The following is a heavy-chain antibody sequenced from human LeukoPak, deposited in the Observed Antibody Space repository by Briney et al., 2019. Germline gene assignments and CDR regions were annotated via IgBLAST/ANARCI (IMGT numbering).Heavy chain of an antibody. CDR2: INHSGST. CDR3: ARVGYCSSTSCLRLGYYYYMDV. Sequence: PSETLSLTCAVYGGSFSGYYWSWIRQPPGKGLEWIGEINHSGSTNYNPSLKSRVTISVDTSKNQFSLKLSSVTAADTAVYYCARVGYCSSTSCLRLGYYYYMDVWGKGTTVTVSS. CDR1: GGSFSGYY. J-gene: IGHJ6*03. D-gene: IGHD2-2*01. V-gene: IGHV4-34*01.